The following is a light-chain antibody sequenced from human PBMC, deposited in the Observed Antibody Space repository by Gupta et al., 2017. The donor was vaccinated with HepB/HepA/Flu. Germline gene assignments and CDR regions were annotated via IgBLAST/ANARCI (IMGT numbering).Light chain of an antibody. CDR3: QAWDSTSVF. Sequence: SYVLIQPPSVSVALGQTARIPCRDDNLRSQKVHWYQQKPGQAPVLVMFSDFNRPPGPPERFSGSKSGTTATLTIARAQAGDEADYYCQAWDSTSVFFGGGTKLTVL. V-gene: IGLV3-9*01. J-gene: IGLJ2*01. CDR1: NLRSQK. CDR2: SDF.